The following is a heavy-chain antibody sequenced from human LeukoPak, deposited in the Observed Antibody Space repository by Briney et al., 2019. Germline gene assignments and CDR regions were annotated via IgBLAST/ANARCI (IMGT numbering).Heavy chain of an antibody. Sequence: GGSLRLSCVASGFTLEDYTMLGVHQAPGKGLEWVSLIGGNGGLTFYGDSVEGRFTISRDNGRDSVYLQMNSLRTEDTALYYCVKVITGWNTFAFDLWGPGTRVTVS. CDR2: IGGNGGLT. D-gene: IGHD1/OR15-1a*01. CDR1: GFTLEDYT. CDR3: VKVITGWNTFAFDL. J-gene: IGHJ3*01. V-gene: IGHV3-43*02.